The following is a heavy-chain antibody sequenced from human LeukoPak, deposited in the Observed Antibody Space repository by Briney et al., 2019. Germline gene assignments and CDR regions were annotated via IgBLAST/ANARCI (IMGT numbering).Heavy chain of an antibody. CDR1: GGSISSSSYY. CDR3: ARDAGIVVVVAATLPNYWFDP. V-gene: IGHV4-39*07. D-gene: IGHD2-15*01. J-gene: IGHJ5*02. Sequence: PSETLSLTCTVSGGSISSSSYYWGWIRQPPGKGLEWIGSIYYSGSTYYNPSLKSRVTISVDTSKNQFSLKLSSVTAADTAVYYCARDAGIVVVVAATLPNYWFDPWGQGTLVTVSS. CDR2: IYYSGST.